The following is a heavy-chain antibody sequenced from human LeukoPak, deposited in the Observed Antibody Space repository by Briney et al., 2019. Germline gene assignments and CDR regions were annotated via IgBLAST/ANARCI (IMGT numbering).Heavy chain of an antibody. V-gene: IGHV3-53*01. CDR3: AREVGGYALGY. CDR1: GFTFSSYW. CDR2: VASGGET. Sequence: GGSLRLSCAASGFTFSSYWMHWVRQAPGKGLEWVSVVASGGETYYADSVKGRFTISRDNSKNTLYLQMNSVRAQDTAVYYCAREVGGYALGYWGQGTLVSVSS. J-gene: IGHJ4*02. D-gene: IGHD1-26*01.